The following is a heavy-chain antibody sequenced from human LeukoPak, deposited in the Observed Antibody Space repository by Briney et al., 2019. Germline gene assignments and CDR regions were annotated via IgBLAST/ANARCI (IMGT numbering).Heavy chain of an antibody. CDR1: VGTFSNYA. V-gene: IGHV1-69*13. CDR3: ARGRYYESSGYYWDY. J-gene: IGHJ4*02. D-gene: IGHD3-22*01. CDR2: IIPIFGTA. Sequence: SVTVSCMASVGTFSNYAISWVRQAPGQGLEWMGGIIPIFGTANYAHKFQGRVTITAEESSSTAYLELSSLRSEDTAVYYCARGRYYESSGYYWDYWGQGTLVTVSS.